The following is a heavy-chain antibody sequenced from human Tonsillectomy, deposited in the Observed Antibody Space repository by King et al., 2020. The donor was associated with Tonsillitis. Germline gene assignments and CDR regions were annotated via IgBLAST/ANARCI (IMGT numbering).Heavy chain of an antibody. V-gene: IGHV3-21*01. CDR2: ISSGSSFI. CDR1: GFTFSSYS. CDR3: AREAPMQPLAFAYYYAMDV. J-gene: IGHJ6*02. D-gene: IGHD6-13*01. Sequence: VQLVESGGGLVKPGGSLRLSCAASGFTFSSYSLNWVRQAPGKGLEWVSSISSGSSFIYYADSVKGRFTISRDNAKNSLYLQMNSLRAEDTAVYYCAREAPMQPLAFAYYYAMDVWGQGTTVTVSS.